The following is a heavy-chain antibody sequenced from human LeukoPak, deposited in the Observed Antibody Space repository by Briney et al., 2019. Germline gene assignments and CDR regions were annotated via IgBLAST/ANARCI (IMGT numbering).Heavy chain of an antibody. V-gene: IGHV4-34*01. CDR2: INHSGST. J-gene: IGHJ4*02. CDR3: AGSIRYYYDSSGQYYFDY. Sequence: SETLSLTCAVYGGSFSGYYWSWLRQPPGKGLEWIGEINHSGSTNYNPSLKSRVTISVDTSKNQFSLKLSSVTAADTAVYYCAGSIRYYYDSSGQYYFDYWGQGTLVTVSS. D-gene: IGHD3-22*01. CDR1: GGSFSGYY.